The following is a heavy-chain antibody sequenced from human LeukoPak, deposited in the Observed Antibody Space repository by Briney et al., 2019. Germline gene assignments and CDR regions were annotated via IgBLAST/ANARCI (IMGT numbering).Heavy chain of an antibody. V-gene: IGHV1-8*01. CDR3: ARDAPLLYYDFWSGYRRVDAFDI. CDR1: GYTFTSYD. Sequence: GASVKVSCKASGYTFTSYDINWVRQATGQGLEWMGWMNPNSGNTGYAQKFQGRVTMTRNTSISTAYMELSSLRSEDTAVYYCARDAPLLYYDFWSGYRRVDAFDIWGQGTMVTVSS. CDR2: MNPNSGNT. D-gene: IGHD3-3*01. J-gene: IGHJ3*02.